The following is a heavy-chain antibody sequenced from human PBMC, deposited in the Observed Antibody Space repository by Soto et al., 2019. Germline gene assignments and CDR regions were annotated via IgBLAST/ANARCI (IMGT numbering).Heavy chain of an antibody. CDR3: ARDYYDSSGSLYYFDY. CDR1: GYTFTSYY. D-gene: IGHD3-22*01. CDR2: INPSGGST. J-gene: IGHJ4*02. Sequence: QVQLVQSGAEVKKPGASVKVSCKASGYTFTSYYMHWVRQAPGQGLEWMGIINPSGGSTSYAQKFQGRVTTTRDTSTSTVYMELSSLRSEDTAVYYCARDYYDSSGSLYYFDYWGQGTLVTVSS. V-gene: IGHV1-46*01.